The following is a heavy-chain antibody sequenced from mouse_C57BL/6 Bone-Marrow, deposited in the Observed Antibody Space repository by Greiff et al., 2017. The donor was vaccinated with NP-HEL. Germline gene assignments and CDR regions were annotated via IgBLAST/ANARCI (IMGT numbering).Heavy chain of an antibody. D-gene: IGHD1-2*01. J-gene: IGHJ2*01. CDR1: GYTFTDYY. CDR2: INPYNGGT. Sequence: EVQVVESGPVLVKPGASVKMSCKASGYTFTDYYMNWVKQSHGKSLEWIGVINPYNGGTSYNQKFKGKATLTVDKSSSTAYMELNSLTSEDSAVYYCARGDGGYFDYWGQGTTLTVSS. V-gene: IGHV1-19*01. CDR3: ARGDGGYFDY.